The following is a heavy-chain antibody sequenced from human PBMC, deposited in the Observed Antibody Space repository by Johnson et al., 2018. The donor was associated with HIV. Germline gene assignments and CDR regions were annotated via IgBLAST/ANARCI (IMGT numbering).Heavy chain of an antibody. V-gene: IGHV3-30*19. Sequence: QVQLVESGGGVVQPGRSLRLSCAASGFTFSYYGIHWVRQAPGKGLEWVAVISYDGSNKYYADSVKGRFTISRDNSKHTLYLQMSSLRAEDTAVYYGASHAGYSSSGPNYGAFDIWGQGTMVTVSS. J-gene: IGHJ3*02. CDR1: GFTFSYYG. D-gene: IGHD6-6*01. CDR2: ISYDGSNK. CDR3: ASHAGYSSSGPNYGAFDI.